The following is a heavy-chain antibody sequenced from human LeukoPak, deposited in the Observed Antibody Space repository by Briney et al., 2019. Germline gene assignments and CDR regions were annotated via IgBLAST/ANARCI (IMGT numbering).Heavy chain of an antibody. Sequence: GGSLRLSCAASGFTFNKYAMTWVRQAPGKGLEWVSVISANGHNTYYVDSVKGRFTISRDNSKNTLYLQMNSLRAEDTAVYYCARDRLPNGLGPGRFLEWLLLFDYWGQGTLVTVSS. V-gene: IGHV3-23*01. D-gene: IGHD3-3*01. CDR2: ISANGHNT. CDR3: ARDRLPNGLGPGRFLEWLLLFDY. CDR1: GFTFNKYA. J-gene: IGHJ4*02.